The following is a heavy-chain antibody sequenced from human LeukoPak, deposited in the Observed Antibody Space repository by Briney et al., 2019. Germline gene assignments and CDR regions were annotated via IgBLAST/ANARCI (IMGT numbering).Heavy chain of an antibody. V-gene: IGHV4-61*01. D-gene: IGHD2-8*02. J-gene: IGHJ5*02. CDR1: GGSISRVSYY. CDR2: IYYSGST. CDR3: ARDTGNWFDP. Sequence: PSETLSLTCTVSGGSISRVSYYWSWIRQPPEKGLEWIGYIYYSGSTNYNPSLKSRVTISVDTSKNQFSLKLSSVTAADTAVYYCARDTGNWFDPWGQGTLVTVSS.